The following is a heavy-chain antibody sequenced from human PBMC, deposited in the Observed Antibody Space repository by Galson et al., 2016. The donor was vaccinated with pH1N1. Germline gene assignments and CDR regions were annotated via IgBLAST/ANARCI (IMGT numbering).Heavy chain of an antibody. V-gene: IGHV3-9*01. CDR2: ISWTSGSI. D-gene: IGHD3-10*01. Sequence: SLRLSCVASGFTFDDYAMHWVRQAPGKGLEWVSGISWTSGSIDYADSVKGRFTISRDNAKNSLYLQMNSLRAEDTALYYCAKSYEYLYGYLDYWGQGTLVTVSS. CDR1: GFTFDDYA. J-gene: IGHJ4*02. CDR3: AKSYEYLYGYLDY.